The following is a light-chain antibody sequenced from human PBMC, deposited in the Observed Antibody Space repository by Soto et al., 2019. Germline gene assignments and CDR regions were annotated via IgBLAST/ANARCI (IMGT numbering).Light chain of an antibody. CDR2: GAS. V-gene: IGKV3-15*01. Sequence: EIVMTQSPATLSVSPGERATLSCRASQSVGRNLAWYQQKPGQAPRLLIYGASTRATGIPARFSGSVSGTEFNLTISSLQSEDFAIYSCQQYNHWPPLPFGGGTKVEIK. CDR3: QQYNHWPPLP. J-gene: IGKJ4*01. CDR1: QSVGRN.